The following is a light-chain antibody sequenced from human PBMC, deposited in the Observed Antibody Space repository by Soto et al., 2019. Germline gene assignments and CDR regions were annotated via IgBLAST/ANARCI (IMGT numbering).Light chain of an antibody. CDR3: QHSNERPLT. CDR1: QSISSY. Sequence: ERGRILSPDTLSVSPGERATLSCRASQSISSYLAWCQQKPGQAPRLLIFGASTRAIAIPARFSGSGSGTEFTLTISSLQSEDCAVYCCQHSNERPLTFGGGTKVDIK. J-gene: IGKJ4*01. CDR2: GAS. V-gene: IGKV3-15*01.